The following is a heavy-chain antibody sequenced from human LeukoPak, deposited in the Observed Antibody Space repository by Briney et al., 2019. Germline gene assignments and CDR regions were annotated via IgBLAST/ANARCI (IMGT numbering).Heavy chain of an antibody. CDR2: INHSGST. CDR1: GYSISSGYY. CDR3: ARAILRGGAYYDFWSGYPNFDY. V-gene: IGHV4-38-2*01. J-gene: IGHJ4*02. D-gene: IGHD3-3*01. Sequence: SETLSLTCAVSGYSISSGYYWGWIRQPPGKGLEWIGEINHSGSTNYNPSLKSRVTISVDTSKNQFSLKLSSVTAADTAVYYCARAILRGGAYYDFWSGYPNFDYWGQGTLVTVSS.